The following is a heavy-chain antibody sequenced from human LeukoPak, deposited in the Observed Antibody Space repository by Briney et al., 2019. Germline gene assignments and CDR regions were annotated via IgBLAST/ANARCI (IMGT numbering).Heavy chain of an antibody. CDR3: ARLGQLVESPSTYDY. CDR2: IYPGDSDT. Sequence: GESLKISCKGSGYSFTSYWIGWVRQMPGKGLEWMGIIYPGDSDTRYSPSFQGQVTISADKSISTAYLQWSSLKASDTAMYYCARLGQLVESPSTYDYWGQGTLVTVSS. CDR1: GYSFTSYW. V-gene: IGHV5-51*01. D-gene: IGHD6-13*01. J-gene: IGHJ4*02.